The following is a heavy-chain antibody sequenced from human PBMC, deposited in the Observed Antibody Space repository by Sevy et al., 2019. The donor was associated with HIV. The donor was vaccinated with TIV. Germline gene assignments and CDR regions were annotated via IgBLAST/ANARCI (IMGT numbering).Heavy chain of an antibody. Sequence: GSLRLSCTVSAASISSYFWSWIRQPPGKGLEWIGYIYYSGSTNYNPSLQSRVTISVDTSKNQFSLKLSSVTAADTAVYYCVTDVGSGEFGYYFDYWGQGTLVTVSS. V-gene: IGHV4-59*13. CDR3: VTDVGSGEFGYYFDY. J-gene: IGHJ4*02. CDR2: IYYSGST. D-gene: IGHD3-16*01. CDR1: AASISSYF.